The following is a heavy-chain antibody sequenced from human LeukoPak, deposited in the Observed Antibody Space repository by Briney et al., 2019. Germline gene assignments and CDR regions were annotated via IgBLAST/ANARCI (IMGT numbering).Heavy chain of an antibody. Sequence: ASVKVSCKASGYTFTSYGISWVRQAPGPGLEWMGWISAYNGNTNYAQTLQGRVTMTTDTSTSTAYMELRSLTSDDTAVYYCARDDYGDYVGFGYWGQGTLVTAS. CDR2: ISAYNGNT. V-gene: IGHV1-18*01. CDR1: GYTFTSYG. D-gene: IGHD4-17*01. J-gene: IGHJ4*02. CDR3: ARDDYGDYVGFGY.